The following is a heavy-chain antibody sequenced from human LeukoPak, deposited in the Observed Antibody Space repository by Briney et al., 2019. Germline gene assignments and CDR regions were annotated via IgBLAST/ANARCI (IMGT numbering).Heavy chain of an antibody. Sequence: SETLSLTCAVYGGSFSGYYCSWIRQPPGKGLEWIGEINHSGSTNYNPSLKSRVTISVDTSKNQFSLKLSSVTAADTAVYYCARGGVRYFDWLLSGYYFDYWGQGTLVTVSS. J-gene: IGHJ4*02. CDR2: INHSGST. CDR1: GGSFSGYY. D-gene: IGHD3-9*01. CDR3: ARGGVRYFDWLLSGYYFDY. V-gene: IGHV4-34*01.